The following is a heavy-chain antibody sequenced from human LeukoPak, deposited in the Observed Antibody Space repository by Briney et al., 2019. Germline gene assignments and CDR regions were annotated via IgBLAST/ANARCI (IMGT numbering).Heavy chain of an antibody. CDR3: ARDRFVGSTGDAFDI. Sequence: SETLSLTCAVYGGSFSGYYWSWIRQPPGKGLEWIGEINHSGSTNYNPSLKSRVTISVDTSKNQFSLKLSSVTAADTAVYYCARDRFVGSTGDAFDIWGQGTMVTVSS. CDR1: GGSFSGYY. D-gene: IGHD1-26*01. V-gene: IGHV4-34*01. J-gene: IGHJ3*02. CDR2: INHSGST.